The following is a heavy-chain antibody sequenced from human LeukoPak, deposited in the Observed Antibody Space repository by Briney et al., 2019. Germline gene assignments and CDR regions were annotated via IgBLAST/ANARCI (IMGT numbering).Heavy chain of an antibody. J-gene: IGHJ2*01. CDR1: GFTVSSNY. D-gene: IGHD2-21*01. CDR3: AKDLFLWYFDL. CDR2: IYSGDRT. Sequence: GGSLRLSCAASGFTVSSNYMSWVRQAPGKGLEWVSVIYSGDRTYYAASVKGRFTISRDNSKNTLYLQMSSLRAEDTAVYYCAKDLFLWYFDLWGRGTLVTDSS. V-gene: IGHV3-53*01.